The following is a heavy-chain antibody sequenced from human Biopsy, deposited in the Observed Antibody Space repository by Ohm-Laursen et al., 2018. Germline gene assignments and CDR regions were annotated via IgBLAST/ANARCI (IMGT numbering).Heavy chain of an antibody. J-gene: IGHJ4*02. Sequence: SLRLSCAASGFTFGDYAMHWVRQVPGKGLEWVSGISWNSGSIGYADSVKGRFSIFRDNAKHSLYLQMNSLRAEDTALYYCAKDLGQVTAAIGYWGQGTLVTVSS. V-gene: IGHV3-9*01. D-gene: IGHD2-21*02. CDR1: GFTFGDYA. CDR3: AKDLGQVTAAIGY. CDR2: ISWNSGSI.